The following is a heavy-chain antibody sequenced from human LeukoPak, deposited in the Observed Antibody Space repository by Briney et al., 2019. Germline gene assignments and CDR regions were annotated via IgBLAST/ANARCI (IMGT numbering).Heavy chain of an antibody. V-gene: IGHV4-34*01. CDR2: INHSGST. D-gene: IGHD1-26*01. Sequence: SSETLSLTCAVYGGSFSGYYWSWIRQPPGKGLEWIGEINHSGSTNYNPSLKSRVTMSVDTSKNQFSLKLSSVTAADTAVYYCARDIGGANENWFDPWGQGTLVTVSS. J-gene: IGHJ5*02. CDR3: ARDIGGANENWFDP. CDR1: GGSFSGYY.